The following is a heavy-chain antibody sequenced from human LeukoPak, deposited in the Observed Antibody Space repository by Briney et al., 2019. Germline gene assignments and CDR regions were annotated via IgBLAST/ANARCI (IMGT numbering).Heavy chain of an antibody. D-gene: IGHD3-22*01. Sequence: GGSLRLSCAASGFTFSSYAMHWVRQAPGKGLEWVAVISYDGSNKYYADSVKGRFTISRDNSKNMLYLQMNSLRAEDTAVYYCARENYYYDSSGFDYWGQGTLVTVSS. CDR2: ISYDGSNK. V-gene: IGHV3-30*04. CDR3: ARENYYYDSSGFDY. CDR1: GFTFSSYA. J-gene: IGHJ4*02.